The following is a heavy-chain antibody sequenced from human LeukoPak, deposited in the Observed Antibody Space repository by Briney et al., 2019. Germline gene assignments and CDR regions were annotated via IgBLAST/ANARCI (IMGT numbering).Heavy chain of an antibody. CDR2: INPNSGGT. CDR3: ATGVVIAHSFDY. Sequence: ASVKEYCKASGYTFTGYYMHWVRQDPVQGLDWMGWINPNSGGTNYAQKFQGRVTMTRDTSISTAYMELGRLRSDDTAVYYCATGVVIAHSFDYWGQGTLVTVSS. J-gene: IGHJ4*02. D-gene: IGHD3-3*01. V-gene: IGHV1-2*02. CDR1: GYTFTGYY.